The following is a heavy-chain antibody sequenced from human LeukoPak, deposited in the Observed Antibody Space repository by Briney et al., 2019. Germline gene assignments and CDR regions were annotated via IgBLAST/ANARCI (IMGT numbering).Heavy chain of an antibody. CDR3: AKDAFFETRGYPGY. J-gene: IGHJ4*02. CDR2: ISYDAINK. D-gene: IGHD5-18*01. CDR1: GVTFRNYG. V-gene: IGHV3-30*18. Sequence: GGSLRLSCAASGVTFRNYGIHWVRQAPGKGLEWVALISYDAINKYYPDSVKGRFTISRDNSKNTVYLQMNSLRAEDTAVYYCAKDAFFETRGYPGYWGQGTQVTVSS.